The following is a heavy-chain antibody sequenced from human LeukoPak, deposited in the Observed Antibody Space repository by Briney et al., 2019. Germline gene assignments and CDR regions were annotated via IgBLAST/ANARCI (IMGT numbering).Heavy chain of an antibody. CDR2: INPNGGGT. V-gene: IGHV1-2*02. CDR1: GYTFTDHY. CDR3: ARIITIAWYNEFDC. J-gene: IGHJ4*02. D-gene: IGHD1-14*01. Sequence: ASVKVSCKASGYTFTDHYLHWLRQAPGQGLEYLGWINPNGGGTNFPQKFQGRVTMTIDTSINTGYMEITKLTSDDTAVYYCARIITIAWYNEFDCWGQGTLVAVSS.